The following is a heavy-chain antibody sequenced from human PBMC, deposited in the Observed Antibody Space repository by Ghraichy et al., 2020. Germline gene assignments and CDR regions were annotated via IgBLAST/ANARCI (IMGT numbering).Heavy chain of an antibody. CDR1: GFTFSGYS. CDR2: MDDGGGGT. Sequence: GGSLRLSCVASGFTFSGYSMSWVRQAPGKGLEWVSAMDDGGGGTYYADSVKGRFTISRDNSKTTLYLQMNGLRAEDTAVYYCAKGAPLRLGGDYWGQGTLVTVAS. J-gene: IGHJ4*02. V-gene: IGHV3-23*01. D-gene: IGHD3-16*01. CDR3: AKGAPLRLGGDY.